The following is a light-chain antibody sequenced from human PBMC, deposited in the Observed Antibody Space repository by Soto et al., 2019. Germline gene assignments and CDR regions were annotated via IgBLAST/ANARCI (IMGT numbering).Light chain of an antibody. CDR1: SSDVGGYNY. Sequence: QAARRQSASVCGSPGQSFTISCTGTSSDVGGYNYVSWYQQHPGKATKLMIYEVSNRPSGVSNRFSGSTSGNTASLTISGLQAEDEADYYCSSYTSSSTLYVFGTGTKVTVL. CDR3: SSYTSSSTLYV. J-gene: IGLJ1*01. V-gene: IGLV2-14*01. CDR2: EVS.